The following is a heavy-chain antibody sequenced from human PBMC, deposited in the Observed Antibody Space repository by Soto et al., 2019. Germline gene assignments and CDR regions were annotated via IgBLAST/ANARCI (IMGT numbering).Heavy chain of an antibody. D-gene: IGHD6-6*01. CDR2: INHSRYT. J-gene: IGHJ4*02. CDR1: GGSFSGYY. CDR3: ARTSRFDS. Sequence: PSENLSLTCAVYGGSFSGYYWSWILQPPGKGLEWIGEINHSRYTNYNPSNKSRENISVDTSKSQFSQKLSSVTAADTAVYYCARTSRFDSWGQGTLVTVS. V-gene: IGHV4-34*01.